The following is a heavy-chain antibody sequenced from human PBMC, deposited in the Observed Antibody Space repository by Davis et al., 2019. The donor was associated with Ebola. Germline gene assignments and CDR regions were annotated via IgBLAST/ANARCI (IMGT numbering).Heavy chain of an antibody. Sequence: GESLKISCAASGFTFSSYWMTWVRQAPGKGLEWVASIEKDGDEKYYVDSLKGRFTISRDNAKNSLSLQMNGLRAEDTAFYYCARGPSTGNSFTYWGQGTLVTVSS. D-gene: IGHD4-23*01. CDR2: IEKDGDEK. CDR3: ARGPSTGNSFTY. J-gene: IGHJ4*02. V-gene: IGHV3-7*01. CDR1: GFTFSSYW.